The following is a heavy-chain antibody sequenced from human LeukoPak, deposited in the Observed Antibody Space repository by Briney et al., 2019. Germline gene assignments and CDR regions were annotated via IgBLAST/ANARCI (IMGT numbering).Heavy chain of an antibody. J-gene: IGHJ4*02. CDR2: ISAYNGNT. CDR3: ARMYYNASGNSDREKYYFYY. CDR1: GYTFTGYY. Sequence: GASVKVSCKVSGYTFTGYYMQWGRQAPGQGLEWMGWISAYNGNTNYAQKFQGRVAMTTDTSTSTAYMELRSLRSADMAVYYCARMYYNASGNSDREKYYFYYWGRGTLVTVSS. D-gene: IGHD3-10*01. V-gene: IGHV1-18*03.